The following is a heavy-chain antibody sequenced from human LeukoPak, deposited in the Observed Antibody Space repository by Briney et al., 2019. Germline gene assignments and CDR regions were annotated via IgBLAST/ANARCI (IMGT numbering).Heavy chain of an antibody. Sequence: GGSLRLSCAASGFPFSSYAMSWVRQAPGKGLEWVSAISGSGGSTYYADSVKGRFTISRDNSKNTLYLQMNSLRAEDTAVYYCAKVNLNYDILTGYYWNWFDPWGQGTLVTVSS. V-gene: IGHV3-23*01. CDR3: AKVNLNYDILTGYYWNWFDP. CDR1: GFPFSSYA. D-gene: IGHD3-9*01. CDR2: ISGSGGST. J-gene: IGHJ5*02.